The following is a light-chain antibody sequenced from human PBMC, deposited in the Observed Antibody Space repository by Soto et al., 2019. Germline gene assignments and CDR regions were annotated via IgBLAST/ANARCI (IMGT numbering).Light chain of an antibody. J-gene: IGKJ3*01. V-gene: IGKV3-20*01. Sequence: EIVLTQSPGTLSLSPGERGTLSCRASQSGSTGQIAWYQQQPGQAPRLLMYGVSSRAAVIPDRFSGSGSGTDFTLTISSLEPGDFAVYSCQQYGRLPFTFGPGTKVDIK. CDR1: QSGSTGQ. CDR3: QQYGRLPFT. CDR2: GVS.